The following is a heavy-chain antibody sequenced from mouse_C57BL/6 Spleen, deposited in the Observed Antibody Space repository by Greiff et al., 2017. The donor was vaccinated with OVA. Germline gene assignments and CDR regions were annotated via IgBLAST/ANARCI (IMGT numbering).Heavy chain of an antibody. D-gene: IGHD2-2*01. Sequence: QVQLKQPGAELVKPGASVKLSCKASGYTFTSYWMHWVKQRPGRGLEWIGRIDPNSGGTKYNEKFKSKATLTVDKPSSTAYMQLSSLTSEDSAVYYCAREYGYDGDRMDYWGQGTSVTVSS. CDR2: IDPNSGGT. J-gene: IGHJ4*01. V-gene: IGHV1-72*01. CDR1: GYTFTSYW. CDR3: AREYGYDGDRMDY.